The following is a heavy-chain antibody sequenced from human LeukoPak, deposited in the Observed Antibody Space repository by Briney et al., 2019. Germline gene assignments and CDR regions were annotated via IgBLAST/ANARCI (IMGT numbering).Heavy chain of an antibody. D-gene: IGHD2-2*01. CDR2: IYPGDSGI. J-gene: IGHJ3*02. Sequence: GDSLKISCMGSSFSFTTYWIAWVRQMPGKGLEWMGIIYPGDSGIRYSPSFQGRVTISADKSISTAYLQWSTLKASDTAIYYCARRRYCNSTSCYEGAFDIWGQGTMVTVSS. CDR1: SFSFTTYW. CDR3: ARRRYCNSTSCYEGAFDI. V-gene: IGHV5-51*01.